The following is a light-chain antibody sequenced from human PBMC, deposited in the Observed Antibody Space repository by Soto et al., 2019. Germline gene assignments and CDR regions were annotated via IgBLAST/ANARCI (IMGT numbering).Light chain of an antibody. J-gene: IGLJ2*01. V-gene: IGLV2-14*01. CDR3: SAYTTTKTVL. CDR1: SSDIGSYNY. Sequence: QSALTQPASVSGSPGQSITFSCTGTSSDIGSYNYVSWYQHHPGKAPKLLIYEVNNRPSGVSSRFSGSRSGYTASLTISGLQAEDEADYFCSAYTTTKTVLFGGGTKVTVL. CDR2: EVN.